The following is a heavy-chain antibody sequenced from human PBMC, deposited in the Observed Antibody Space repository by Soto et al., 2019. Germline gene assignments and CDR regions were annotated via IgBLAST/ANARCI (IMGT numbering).Heavy chain of an antibody. CDR1: GFTVSSNY. V-gene: IGHV3-53*01. CDR2: IYSGGST. D-gene: IGHD3-3*01. J-gene: IGHJ4*02. Sequence: EVQLVESGGGLIQPGGSLRLSCAASGFTVSSNYMSWVSQAPGKGLEWVSVIYSGGSTYYADSVKGRFTISRDNSKNTLYLQMNSLRAEDTAVYYCARGITYYDFWSGYYTGGYYFDYWGQGTLVTVSS. CDR3: ARGITYYDFWSGYYTGGYYFDY.